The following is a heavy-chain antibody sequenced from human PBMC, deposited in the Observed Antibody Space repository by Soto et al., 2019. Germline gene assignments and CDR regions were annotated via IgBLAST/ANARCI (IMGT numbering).Heavy chain of an antibody. CDR2: ISYDGSNK. CDR3: AKDLSLDYDGDAFDI. Sequence: QVQLVESGGGVVQPGRSLRLSCAASGFTFSSYGMHWVRQAPGKGLEWVAVISYDGSNKYYADSVKGRFTISRDNSKNTLYLQMNSLRAEDTSVYYCAKDLSLDYDGDAFDIWGQGTMVTVSS. CDR1: GFTFSSYG. D-gene: IGHD3-16*01. V-gene: IGHV3-30*18. J-gene: IGHJ3*02.